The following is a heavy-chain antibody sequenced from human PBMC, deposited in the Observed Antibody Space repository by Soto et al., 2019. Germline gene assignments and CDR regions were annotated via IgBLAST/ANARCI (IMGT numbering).Heavy chain of an antibody. CDR2: SRNKANSYTT. CDR3: IGPLAGTTRGFDY. CDR1: GFTFSDHY. V-gene: IGHV3-72*01. J-gene: IGHJ4*02. D-gene: IGHD1-1*01. Sequence: EVQLVESGGGLVQPGGSLRLSCAVSGFTFSDHYMDWVRQAPGKGLEWVGRSRNKANSYTTEYAASVKGRFTISRDDSEDSLYLQLDSLKTEDTAVYFCIGPLAGTTRGFDYWGQGTLVTVSS.